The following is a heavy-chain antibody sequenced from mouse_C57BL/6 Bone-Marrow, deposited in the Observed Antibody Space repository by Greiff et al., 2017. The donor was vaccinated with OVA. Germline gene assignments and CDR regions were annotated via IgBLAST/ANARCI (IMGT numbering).Heavy chain of an antibody. Sequence: DVMLVESGGGLVQPGESLKLSCESNEYEFPSHDMSWVRKTPEKRLELVAAINSDGGSTYYPDTMERRFIISRDNTKKTLYLQMSSLRSEDTAFYYCARFGPGDYAMDCWGQGTSVTVSS. CDR3: ARFGPGDYAMDC. V-gene: IGHV5-2*01. D-gene: IGHD4-1*01. CDR1: EYEFPSHD. CDR2: INSDGGST. J-gene: IGHJ4*01.